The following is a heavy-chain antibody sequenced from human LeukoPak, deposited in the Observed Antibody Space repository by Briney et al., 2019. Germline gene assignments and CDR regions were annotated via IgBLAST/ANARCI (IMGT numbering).Heavy chain of an antibody. Sequence: PGGSLRLSCAASGFTFSGSAMHWVRQAPGKGLEWVGRIRSKANSYATAYAASVKGRFTISRDDSKNTAYLQMNSLKTEDTAVYYCTSPAQWRKINDYWGQGTLVTVSS. V-gene: IGHV3-73*01. J-gene: IGHJ4*02. CDR2: IRSKANSYAT. CDR1: GFTFSGSA. D-gene: IGHD6-19*01. CDR3: TSPAQWRKINDY.